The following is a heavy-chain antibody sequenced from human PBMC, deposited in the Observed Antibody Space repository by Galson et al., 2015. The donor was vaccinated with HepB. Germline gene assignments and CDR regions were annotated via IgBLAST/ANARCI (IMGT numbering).Heavy chain of an antibody. CDR3: TSLDGYNYNY. J-gene: IGHJ4*02. Sequence: SLRLSCAASGFTFSGSAMHWVRQASGKGLEWVGRIRSKANSYATAYAASVKGRFTISRDDSKNTAYLQMNSLKTEDTAVYYCTSLDGYNYNYWGQGTLVTVSS. CDR1: GFTFSGSA. V-gene: IGHV3-73*01. D-gene: IGHD5-24*01. CDR2: IRSKANSYAT.